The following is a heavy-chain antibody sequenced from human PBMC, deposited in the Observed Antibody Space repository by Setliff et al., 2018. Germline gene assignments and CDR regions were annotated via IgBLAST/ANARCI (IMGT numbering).Heavy chain of an antibody. CDR3: TTAPLAAASTC. Sequence: KPSETLSLTCTVSGGSISHHYWSWIRQPPGKGLEWVGRIKSKTDGGTTDYAAPVKGRFTISRDDSKNTLYLQMNSLKTEDTAVYYCTTAPLAAASTCWGQGTLVTVSS. J-gene: IGHJ4*02. D-gene: IGHD6-13*01. CDR1: GGSISHHY. V-gene: IGHV3-15*01. CDR2: IKSKTDGGTT.